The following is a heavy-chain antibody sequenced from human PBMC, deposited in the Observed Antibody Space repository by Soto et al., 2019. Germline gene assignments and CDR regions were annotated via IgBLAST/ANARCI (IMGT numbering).Heavy chain of an antibody. CDR2: IDPSNSYA. Sequence: GESLKISCKVSGHVFTSYWISWVRQMPGKGLEWMGRIDPSNSYANYNPSFQGHVTISVDKSISTTYLQWSSLKASDTAMYYCASSRYSYGHSFDYRGQGSLVTVSS. CDR3: ASSRYSYGHSFDY. V-gene: IGHV5-10-1*01. CDR1: GHVFTSYW. J-gene: IGHJ4*02. D-gene: IGHD5-18*01.